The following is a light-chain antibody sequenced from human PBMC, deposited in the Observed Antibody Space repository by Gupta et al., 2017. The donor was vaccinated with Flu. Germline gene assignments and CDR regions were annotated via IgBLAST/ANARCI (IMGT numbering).Light chain of an antibody. CDR2: DAS. V-gene: IGKV3-11*01. CDR3: QQRSVWPLT. J-gene: IGKJ4*01. CDR1: DNIGNF. Sequence: DIVLTQSPVTLSLSPGQTVTLSCRANDNIGNFLSWFQQRPGQAPRLVIYDASKRASGIPARFIGGGSGTDFTLSINSLEPEDFAVYYCQQRSVWPLTFGRGTKLEIK.